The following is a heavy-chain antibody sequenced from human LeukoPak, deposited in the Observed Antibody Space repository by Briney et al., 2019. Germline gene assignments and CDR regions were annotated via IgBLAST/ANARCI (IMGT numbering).Heavy chain of an antibody. CDR2: ISAYNGNT. CDR3: ARVDYGDYDLGAFDI. Sequence: ASVKVSFKASGYTFTSYGISWVRQAPGQGLEWMGWISAYNGNTNYAQKLQGRVTMTTDTSTSTAYMELRSLRSDDTAVYYRARVDYGDYDLGAFDIWGQGTMVTVS. J-gene: IGHJ3*02. CDR1: GYTFTSYG. D-gene: IGHD4-17*01. V-gene: IGHV1-18*01.